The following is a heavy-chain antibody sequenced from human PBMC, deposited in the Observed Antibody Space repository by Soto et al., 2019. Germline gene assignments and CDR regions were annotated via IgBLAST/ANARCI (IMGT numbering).Heavy chain of an antibody. CDR3: ARVKATLYRHYYFDY. J-gene: IGHJ4*02. D-gene: IGHD5-12*01. V-gene: IGHV4-30-4*01. CDR2: IFYTGST. Sequence: SETLSLTCSVSGGTINSGDYFWSWIRQPPGKGLEWIGSIFYTGSTYYSPSLKSRASMSMDTSKNLFSRRLRSLTAADTAVYFCARVKATLYRHYYFDYWGQGTPVTVSS. CDR1: GGTINSGDYF.